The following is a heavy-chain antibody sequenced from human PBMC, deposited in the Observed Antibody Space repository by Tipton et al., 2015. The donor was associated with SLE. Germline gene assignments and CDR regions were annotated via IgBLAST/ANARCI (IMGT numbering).Heavy chain of an antibody. Sequence: TLSLTCTVSGGSISSYYWSWIRQPPGKGLEWIGYIYYSGSTNYNPSLKSRVTISVDTSNNQFSLKLNSVTAADTAVYYCARALWKSGDYWGQGTLVTVSS. J-gene: IGHJ4*02. CDR1: GGSISSYY. CDR2: IYYSGST. D-gene: IGHD1-1*01. CDR3: ARALWKSGDY. V-gene: IGHV4-59*12.